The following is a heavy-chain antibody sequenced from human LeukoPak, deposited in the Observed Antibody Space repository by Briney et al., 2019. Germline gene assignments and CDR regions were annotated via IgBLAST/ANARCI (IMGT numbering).Heavy chain of an antibody. D-gene: IGHD3-22*01. CDR3: ARDLSAYYDSSGYYLFNWFDP. CDR2: INPSGGST. Sequence: ASVKVSCKASGYTFTSYYMHWVRQAPGQGLEWMGIINPSGGSTSYAQKFQGRVTMTRDMSTSTVYMELSGLRSEDTAVYYCARDLSAYYDSSGYYLFNWFDPWGQGTLVTISS. V-gene: IGHV1-46*01. J-gene: IGHJ5*02. CDR1: GYTFTSYY.